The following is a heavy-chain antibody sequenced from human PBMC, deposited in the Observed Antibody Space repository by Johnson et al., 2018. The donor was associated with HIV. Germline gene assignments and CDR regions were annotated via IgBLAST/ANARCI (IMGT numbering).Heavy chain of an antibody. J-gene: IGHJ3*02. CDR2: ISNSGDGT. Sequence: VQLVESGGGLVQPGGSLRLSCAASGFTFNMYAMIWVRQAPGKGLEWISAISNSGDGTYSADSVKGRFTISRDNSKNTLYLQMNSLRADDTAVYYCAKEKNGYHWTFDIWGQGTMVTVSS. CDR3: AKEKNGYHWTFDI. CDR1: GFTFNMYA. D-gene: IGHD5-24*01. V-gene: IGHV3-23*04.